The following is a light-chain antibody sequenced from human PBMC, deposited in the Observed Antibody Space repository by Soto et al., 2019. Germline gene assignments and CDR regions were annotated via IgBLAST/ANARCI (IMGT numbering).Light chain of an antibody. J-gene: IGLJ1*01. CDR1: SSDIGAYNY. V-gene: IGLV2-8*01. CDR3: SSHGGANNFYV. CDR2: EVT. Sequence: SALTQPPSASGSPGQSVTISCTGTSSDIGAYNYVSWYQRHPGKVPKLIIYEVTKRPSGVPDRFSASKSGNTASLTVSGLQAEDEADYYCSSHGGANNFYVFGTGTKVTVL.